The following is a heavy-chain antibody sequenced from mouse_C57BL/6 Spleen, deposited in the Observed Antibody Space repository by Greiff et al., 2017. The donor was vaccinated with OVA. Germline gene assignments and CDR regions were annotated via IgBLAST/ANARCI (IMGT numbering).Heavy chain of an antibody. Sequence: QVLLQQPGAELVRPGTSVKLSCKASGYTFTSYWMHWVQQRPGQGLEWIGEIDTSDSYTNYNQKFKGKATLTVDTSSSTAYMQLSSLTSKDSAVYYCAYYGSRMDYWGQGTSVTVSS. CDR3: AYYGSRMDY. D-gene: IGHD1-1*01. V-gene: IGHV1-59*01. J-gene: IGHJ4*01. CDR1: GYTFTSYW. CDR2: IDTSDSYT.